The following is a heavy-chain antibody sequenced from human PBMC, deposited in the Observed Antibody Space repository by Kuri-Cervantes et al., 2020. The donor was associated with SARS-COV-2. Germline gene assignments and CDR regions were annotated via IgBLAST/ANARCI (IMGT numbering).Heavy chain of an antibody. J-gene: IGHJ4*02. Sequence: SETLSLTCTVSGGSITNNTYYWGWIRQPPGKGLEWIGDINHSGSTNYNPSLKSRVTISVDTSKNQFSLKLSSVTAADTAVYYCASSGYSSSWYPDYWGQGTLVTVSS. CDR1: GGSITNNTYY. CDR2: INHSGST. D-gene: IGHD6-13*01. V-gene: IGHV4-39*07. CDR3: ASSGYSSSWYPDY.